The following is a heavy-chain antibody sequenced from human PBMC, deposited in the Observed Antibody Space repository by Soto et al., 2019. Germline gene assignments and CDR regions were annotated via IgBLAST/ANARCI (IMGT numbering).Heavy chain of an antibody. Sequence: QVQLVESGGGVVQPGRSLRLSCAASGFTFSSYGMHWVRQAPGKGLDRVAVIWYDGSNKYYADSVKGRFTISRDNSKNTRYLQMNGRRAEDTAVYYWPREHRWQKPLYAFDIGGQGTMVTVSS. J-gene: IGHJ3*02. CDR1: GFTFSSYG. V-gene: IGHV3-33*01. D-gene: IGHD2-15*01. CDR2: IWYDGSNK. CDR3: PREHRWQKPLYAFDI.